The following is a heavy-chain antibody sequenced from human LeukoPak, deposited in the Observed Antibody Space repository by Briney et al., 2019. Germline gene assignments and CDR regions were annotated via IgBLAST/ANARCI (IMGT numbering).Heavy chain of an antibody. CDR3: ARENYDFWSGYNPDNWFDP. J-gene: IGHJ5*02. CDR1: GGTFSSYA. D-gene: IGHD3-3*01. Sequence: SVKVSCKASGGTFSSYAISWVRQAPGQGLEWMGRIIPILGIANYAQKFQGRVTITADKSTSTAYMELSSLRSEDTAVYYCARENYDFWSGYNPDNWFDPWGQGTLVTVSS. V-gene: IGHV1-69*04. CDR2: IIPILGIA.